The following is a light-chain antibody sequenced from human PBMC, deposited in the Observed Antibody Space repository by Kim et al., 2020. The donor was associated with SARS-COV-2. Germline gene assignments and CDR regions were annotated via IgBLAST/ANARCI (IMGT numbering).Light chain of an antibody. J-gene: IGLJ2*01. V-gene: IGLV2-23*02. CDR1: RRDVGDHDL. Sequence: GQAIPIPCPGSRRDVGDHDLVSWYQQIPGKAPKLIIYEVTKRPSGVSNRFSGSKSGNTASLTISGLQAEDEAHYYCCSYAGSSTLTFGGGTQLTVL. CDR3: CSYAGSSTLT. CDR2: EVT.